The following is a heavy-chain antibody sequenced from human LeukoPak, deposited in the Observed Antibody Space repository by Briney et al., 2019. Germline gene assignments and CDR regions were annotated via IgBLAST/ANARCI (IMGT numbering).Heavy chain of an antibody. CDR2: IYYSGST. V-gene: IGHV4-31*03. D-gene: IGHD3-22*01. Sequence: SETLSLTCTVSGGSISSGGYYWSWIRQHPGKGLEWIGYIYYSGSTYYNSSLKSRVTISVDTSKNQFSLKLSSVTAADTAVYYCARASVVVIFDYWGQGTLVTVSS. J-gene: IGHJ4*02. CDR1: GGSISSGGYY. CDR3: ARASVVVIFDY.